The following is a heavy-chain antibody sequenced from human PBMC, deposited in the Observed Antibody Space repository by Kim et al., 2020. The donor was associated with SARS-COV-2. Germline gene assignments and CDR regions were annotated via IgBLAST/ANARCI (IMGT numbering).Heavy chain of an antibody. V-gene: IGHV3-23*03. CDR3: AKDNRRATGRGFVFDI. D-gene: IGHD2-8*02. J-gene: IGHJ3*02. CDR1: AFTLSTYA. CDR2: IYSGGSRT. Sequence: GGSLRLSCTASAFTLSTYAMSWVRQAPGKGLEWVSVIYSGGSRTDYADSVKGRFTISRDNSKNTLYLQMNSLRAEDTAVDYCAKDNRRATGRGFVFDIWGPGTMVAVSS.